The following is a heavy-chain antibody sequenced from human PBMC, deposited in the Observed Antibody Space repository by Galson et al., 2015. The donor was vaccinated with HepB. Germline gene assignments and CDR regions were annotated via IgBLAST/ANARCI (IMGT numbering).Heavy chain of an antibody. J-gene: IGHJ3*02. D-gene: IGHD5-24*01. CDR2: IIPIFGTA. CDR1: GGTFSGYA. CDR3: ARDPLVGNIRDGYNTAGRFDI. V-gene: IGHV1-69*13. Sequence: SVKVSCKASGGTFSGYAISWVRQAPGQGLAWMGGIIPIFGTANYAQKFQGRVTITADESTSIAYMELSSLRSEDTAVYYCARDPLVGNIRDGYNTAGRFDIWGQGTMVTVSS.